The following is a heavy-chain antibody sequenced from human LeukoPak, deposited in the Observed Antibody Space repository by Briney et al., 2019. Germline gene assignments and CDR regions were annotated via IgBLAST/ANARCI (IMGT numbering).Heavy chain of an antibody. CDR2: INPSGGST. J-gene: IGHJ4*02. V-gene: IGHV1-46*01. D-gene: IGHD3-9*01. Sequence: ASVEVSCTASGYTFTSYYMHWVRQAPGQGLEWVGIINPSGGSTSYAQKFQGRVTMTRDKSIGTAYMEPSRLRSDDTAVYYCARARSDILTGHPFDYWGQGTLVTVSS. CDR3: ARARSDILTGHPFDY. CDR1: GYTFTSYY.